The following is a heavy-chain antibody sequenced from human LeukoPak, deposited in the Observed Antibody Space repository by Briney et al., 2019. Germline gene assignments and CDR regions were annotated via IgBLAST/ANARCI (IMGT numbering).Heavy chain of an antibody. Sequence: GGSLRLSCAASGFTFSSYEMNWVRQAPGKGLEWVSYISSSGSNIYYADSVKGRFTISRDNAKNSLYLQMNSLRAEDTAVYYCARDQSSGWYLGFFDYWGQGTLVTVSS. CDR2: ISSSGSNI. D-gene: IGHD6-19*01. J-gene: IGHJ4*02. CDR1: GFTFSSYE. V-gene: IGHV3-48*03. CDR3: ARDQSSGWYLGFFDY.